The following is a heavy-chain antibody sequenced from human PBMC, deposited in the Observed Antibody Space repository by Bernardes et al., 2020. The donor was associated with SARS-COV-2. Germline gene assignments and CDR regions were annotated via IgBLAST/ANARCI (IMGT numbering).Heavy chain of an antibody. D-gene: IGHD6-6*01. J-gene: IGHJ4*02. Sequence: GGSLRLSCAASGFTFSSYAMSWVRQAPGKGLEWVSAISGSGGSTYYAESVKGRFTISRDNDKNTLFLQMNTLRAEDTAVYYCARIYSTSSFDFDYWGQGTLVTVSS. V-gene: IGHV3-23*01. CDR3: ARIYSTSSFDFDY. CDR1: GFTFSSYA. CDR2: ISGSGGST.